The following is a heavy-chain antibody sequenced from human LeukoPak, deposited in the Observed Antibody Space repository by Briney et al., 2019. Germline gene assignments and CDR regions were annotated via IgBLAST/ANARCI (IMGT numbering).Heavy chain of an antibody. Sequence: PSQTLSLTCTVSGGSISSGGYYWSWIRQHPGKGLEWIGYIYYSGSTYYNPSLKSRVTISVDTSKNQFSLKLSSVTAADTAVYYCARVLFLLSNWFGPWGQGTLVTVSS. CDR1: GGSISSGGYY. CDR3: ARVLFLLSNWFGP. D-gene: IGHD3-9*01. J-gene: IGHJ5*02. V-gene: IGHV4-31*03. CDR2: IYYSGST.